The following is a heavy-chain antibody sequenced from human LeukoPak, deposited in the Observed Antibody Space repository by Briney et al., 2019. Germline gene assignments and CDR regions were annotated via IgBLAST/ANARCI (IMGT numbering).Heavy chain of an antibody. D-gene: IGHD2-8*01. CDR1: GYTFSGYY. J-gene: IGHJ6*03. CDR3: ARDFIVLMSGDYYYYMGV. CDR2: LNPNSGGT. Sequence: LGASVKLSCKASGYTFSGYYMHWVRQAPGQGLEWMGWLNPNSGGTNYAHKFQGRVTMTRDTSISTAYMELSRLRSDDTAVYYCARDFIVLMSGDYYYYMGVWGKGTTVTVAS. V-gene: IGHV1-2*03.